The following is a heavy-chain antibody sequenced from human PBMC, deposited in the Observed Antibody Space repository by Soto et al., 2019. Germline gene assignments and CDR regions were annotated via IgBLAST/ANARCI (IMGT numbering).Heavy chain of an antibody. CDR1: GYSFTGYY. CDR3: ARGDYGTGGYPFPYFDY. Sequence: HEHLVQSGAAVKRPGASLKVSCKASGYSFTGYYIHWVRQAPGQGLEWMGWINPDSGATNYAQNFQGRVTLTSDTSISTASMALTSLTSDDTAVYYCARGDYGTGGYPFPYFDYWGQGTLVIVSS. J-gene: IGHJ4*02. CDR2: INPDSGAT. D-gene: IGHD2-8*02. V-gene: IGHV1-2*02.